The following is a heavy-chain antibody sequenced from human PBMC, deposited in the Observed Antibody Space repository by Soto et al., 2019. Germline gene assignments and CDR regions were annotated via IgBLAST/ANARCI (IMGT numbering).Heavy chain of an antibody. J-gene: IGHJ4*02. D-gene: IGHD6-19*01. Sequence: GGSLRLSCAASGFIFSSYAMHWVRQAPGKGLEWVAVISYDGSNKYYADSVKGRFTISRDNSKNTLYLQMNSLRAEDTAVYYCARTLTVGIAVAGTDFWCQRTLVT. CDR3: ARTLTVGIAVAGTDF. CDR1: GFIFSSYA. CDR2: ISYDGSNK. V-gene: IGHV3-30-3*01.